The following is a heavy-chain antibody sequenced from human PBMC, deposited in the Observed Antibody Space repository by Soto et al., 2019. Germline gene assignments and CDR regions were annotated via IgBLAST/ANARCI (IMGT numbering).Heavy chain of an antibody. CDR2: ISYDGSNK. CDR3: AKDLQDIVVVPAAILYYYNGMDV. J-gene: IGHJ6*02. V-gene: IGHV3-30*18. CDR1: GFTFSSYG. Sequence: PGGSLRLSCAASGFTFSSYGMHWVRQAPGKGLEWVAVISYDGSNKYYADSVKGRFTISRDNSKNTLYLQMNSLRAEDTAVYYCAKDLQDIVVVPAAILYYYNGMDVWGQGTTVTVSS. D-gene: IGHD2-2*01.